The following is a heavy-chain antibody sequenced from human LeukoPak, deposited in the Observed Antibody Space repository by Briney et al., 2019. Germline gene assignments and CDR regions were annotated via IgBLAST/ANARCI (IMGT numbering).Heavy chain of an antibody. V-gene: IGHV4-38-2*01. J-gene: IGHJ4*02. CDR3: VRGIAARAPLVD. Sequence: PSETLSLTCAVSDYSISRGYYWGWIRQPPGKGLEWIGSIYHSGSTYYNPSLKSRVTISVDTSKNQFSLKLSSVTAADTAVYYCVRGIAARAPLVDWGQGTLVTVSS. CDR2: IYHSGST. CDR1: DYSISRGYY. D-gene: IGHD6-6*01.